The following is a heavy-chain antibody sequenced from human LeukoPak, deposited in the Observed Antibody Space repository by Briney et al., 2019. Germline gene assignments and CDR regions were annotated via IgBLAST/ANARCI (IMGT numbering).Heavy chain of an antibody. V-gene: IGHV3-48*01. CDR2: ISGTSSTI. CDR3: ARDGTGGVNYFGAGSHDS. J-gene: IGHJ4*02. CDR1: GFTFRSYS. D-gene: IGHD3-10*01. Sequence: PGGSLRLSCVASGFTFRSYSLNWVRQAPGKGLEWISYISGTSSTIYYTDSVKGRFTISRDNGKNSLYLQMNSLEVEDTAMYYCARDGTGGVNYFGAGSHDSWGQGTLVVVSS.